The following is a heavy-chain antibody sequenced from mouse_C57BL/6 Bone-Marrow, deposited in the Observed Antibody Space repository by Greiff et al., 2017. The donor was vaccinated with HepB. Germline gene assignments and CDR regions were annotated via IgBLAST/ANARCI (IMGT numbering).Heavy chain of an antibody. V-gene: IGHV7-4*01. J-gene: IGHJ3*01. CDR2: IRNKANGYTT. Sequence: EVKVVESGGGLVQPGASLRLSCAASGFTFTDYYMSWVRQPPGKALEWLALIRNKANGYTTEYTAAVKGRFTISRDNSQNILYLQMNTLRAEDSATYYCVKAVGDYDEVLAYWGQGTLVTVSA. D-gene: IGHD2-4*01. CDR3: VKAVGDYDEVLAY. CDR1: GFTFTDYY.